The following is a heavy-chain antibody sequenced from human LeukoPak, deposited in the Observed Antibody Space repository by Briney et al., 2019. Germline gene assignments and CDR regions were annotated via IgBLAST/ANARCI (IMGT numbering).Heavy chain of an antibody. CDR2: IYTSGST. D-gene: IGHD3-16*01. J-gene: IGHJ3*02. CDR3: ASSYPPLDAFDI. Sequence: SETLSLTCTVSGGSISSYYWSWIRQPAGKGLEWIGRIYTSGSTNYNPSLKSRVTMSVDTSKNQFSLKLSSVTAADTAVYYRASSYPPLDAFDIWGQGTMVTVSS. V-gene: IGHV4-4*07. CDR1: GGSISSYY.